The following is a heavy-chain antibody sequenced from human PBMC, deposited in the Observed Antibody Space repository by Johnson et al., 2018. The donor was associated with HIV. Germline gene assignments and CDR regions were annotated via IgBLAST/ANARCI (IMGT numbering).Heavy chain of an antibody. CDR1: GFTFSSYD. CDR3: AKGACTGGVCRYLRGAFDI. Sequence: VQLVESGGGLVQPGGSLRLSCAASGFTFSSYDMHWVRQATGKGLEWVSAIGTAGDTYYPDSVKGRFTISRDNSKNTLYLQMNSLRAEDTAVFYCAKGACTGGVCRYLRGAFDIWGQGTMVTVSS. D-gene: IGHD2-8*02. CDR2: IGTAGDT. J-gene: IGHJ3*02. V-gene: IGHV3-13*01.